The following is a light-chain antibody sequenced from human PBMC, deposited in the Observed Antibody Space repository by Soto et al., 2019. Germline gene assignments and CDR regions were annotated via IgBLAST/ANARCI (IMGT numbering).Light chain of an antibody. V-gene: IGKV3-20*01. CDR1: QSVGSSY. CDR3: QQFGTSPLT. CDR2: GTS. J-gene: IGKJ4*01. Sequence: EIVLTQSPGTLSLSPGERATLSCRASQSVGSSYLAWYQQKPGQAPRLLIYGTSIRATGIPDRVRGSGSGTDFTLTVSRLEPEDFAVYYCQQFGTSPLTFGGGTKVDIK.